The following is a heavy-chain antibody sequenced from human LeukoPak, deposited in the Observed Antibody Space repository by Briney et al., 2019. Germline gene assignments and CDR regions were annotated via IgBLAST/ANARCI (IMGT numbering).Heavy chain of an antibody. CDR3: ARGGTVVTYY. J-gene: IGHJ4*02. Sequence: GGSLRLSCAASGFTFSRYSMNWVRQAPGKGLEWVSSISSSSSYIYYADSVKGRFTISRDNAKNSLYLQMNCLRAEDTAVYYCARGGTVVTYYWGQGTQVTVSS. CDR2: ISSSSSYI. CDR1: GFTFSRYS. D-gene: IGHD4-23*01. V-gene: IGHV3-21*01.